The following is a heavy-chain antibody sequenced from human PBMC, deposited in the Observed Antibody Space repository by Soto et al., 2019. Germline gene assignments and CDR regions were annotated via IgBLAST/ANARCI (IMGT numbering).Heavy chain of an antibody. D-gene: IGHD3-10*01. CDR1: GFTFSSYA. Sequence: GGSLRLSCAASGFTFSSYAMSWVRQAPGKGLEWVSAISGSGGSTYYADSVKGRFTISRDNSKNTLYLQMNSLRAEDTAVYYCAKVEPHYYGSGSYSPWFDPWGQGTLVTVSS. CDR2: ISGSGGST. V-gene: IGHV3-23*01. CDR3: AKVEPHYYGSGSYSPWFDP. J-gene: IGHJ5*02.